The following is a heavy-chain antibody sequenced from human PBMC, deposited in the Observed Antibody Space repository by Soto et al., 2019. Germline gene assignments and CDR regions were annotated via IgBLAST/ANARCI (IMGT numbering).Heavy chain of an antibody. Sequence: GGSLRLSCAASGFTFTSFAMSWVRQAPGKGLEWVSGISGGGGSTYYADSVKGRFTISRDNAKNSVYLQMNSLRAEDTAVYYCARGIVVARGASYFDYWGPGTLVTVSS. D-gene: IGHD2-2*01. J-gene: IGHJ4*02. CDR3: ARGIVVARGASYFDY. CDR2: ISGGGGST. CDR1: GFTFTSFA. V-gene: IGHV3-23*01.